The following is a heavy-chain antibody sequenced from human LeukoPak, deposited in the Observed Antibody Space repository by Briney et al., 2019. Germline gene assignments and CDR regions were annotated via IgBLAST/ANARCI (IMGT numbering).Heavy chain of an antibody. V-gene: IGHV1-69*13. Sequence: ASVKVSCKAFGGTFSSYAISWVRQAPGQGLEWMGGIIPIFGTANYAQKFQGRVTITADESTSTAYMKLSSLRSEDTAVYYCARGSYGSGSGDYYYYYMDVWGKGTTVTVSS. J-gene: IGHJ6*03. CDR3: ARGSYGSGSGDYYYYYMDV. CDR1: GGTFSSYA. D-gene: IGHD3-10*01. CDR2: IIPIFGTA.